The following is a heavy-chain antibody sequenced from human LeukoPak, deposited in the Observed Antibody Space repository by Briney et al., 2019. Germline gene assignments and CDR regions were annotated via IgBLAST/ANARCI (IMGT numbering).Heavy chain of an antibody. CDR3: AREVLRYFDWPLDY. CDR1: VYTFTSYG. Sequence: GASVKVSCKASVYTFTSYGISWVRQAPGQGLEWMGWISAYNGNTNYAQKPQGRVTMTTDTSTSTAYMELRSLRSDDTAVYHCAREVLRYFDWPLDYWGQGTLVTVSS. V-gene: IGHV1-18*01. J-gene: IGHJ4*02. D-gene: IGHD3-9*01. CDR2: ISAYNGNT.